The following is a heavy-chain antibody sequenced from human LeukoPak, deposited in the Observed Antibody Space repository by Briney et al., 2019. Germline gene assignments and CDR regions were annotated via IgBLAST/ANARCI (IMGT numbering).Heavy chain of an antibody. J-gene: IGHJ4*02. Sequence: PSETLSLTCTVSGGSISSYYWSWIRQPPGKGLEWIGYIYYSGSTNYNPSLKSRVTISVATSKNQFSLKLSSVTAADTAVYYCARAYYDFWSGYSYFDYWGQGTLVTVSS. CDR1: GGSISSYY. D-gene: IGHD3-3*01. CDR2: IYYSGST. CDR3: ARAYYDFWSGYSYFDY. V-gene: IGHV4-59*01.